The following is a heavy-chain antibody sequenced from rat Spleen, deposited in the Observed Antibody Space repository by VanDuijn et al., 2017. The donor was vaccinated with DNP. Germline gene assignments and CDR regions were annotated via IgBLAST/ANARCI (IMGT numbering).Heavy chain of an antibody. CDR2: ISASGGST. D-gene: IGHD1-11*01. CDR1: GFTFSDYN. V-gene: IGHV5-27*01. Sequence: EVQLVESGGGLVQPGRSRKLSCAASGFTFSDYNMAWVRQAPKKGLEWVASISASGGSTSYRDSVKGRFTISRNNAKNTLYLQMDSLRSEDTATYYCTTDFERGYWGQGVMVTVSS. CDR3: TTDFERGY. J-gene: IGHJ2*01.